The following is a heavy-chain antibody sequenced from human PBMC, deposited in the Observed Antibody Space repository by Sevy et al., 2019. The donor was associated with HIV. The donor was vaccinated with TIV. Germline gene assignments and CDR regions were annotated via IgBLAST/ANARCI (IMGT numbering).Heavy chain of an antibody. J-gene: IGHJ1*01. CDR3: ATRLGYCSGSSCYPPEYFHH. Sequence: SETLSLTCIVSGGSISSSSYYWGWIRQPPGKGLEWIGSIYYSGNTYYNPSLKSRVTISVDTSKKQFSLKLSSVTAADKAVYYCATRLGYCSGSSCYPPEYFHHWGQGTLVTVSS. V-gene: IGHV4-39*01. D-gene: IGHD2-15*01. CDR1: GGSISSSSYY. CDR2: IYYSGNT.